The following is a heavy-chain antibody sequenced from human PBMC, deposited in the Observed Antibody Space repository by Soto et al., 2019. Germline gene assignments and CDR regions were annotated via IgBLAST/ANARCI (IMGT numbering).Heavy chain of an antibody. V-gene: IGHV3-7*05. CDR3: ARVHDYDILTGSGAADFDY. CDR1: GFTFSSYW. D-gene: IGHD3-9*01. CDR2: IKQDGSEK. Sequence: GGSLRLSCAASGFTFSSYWMSWVRQAPGKGLEWVANIKQDGSEKYYVDSVKGRFTISRDNAKNSLYLQMNSLRAEDTAVYYCARVHDYDILTGSGAADFDYWGQGTLVTVSS. J-gene: IGHJ4*02.